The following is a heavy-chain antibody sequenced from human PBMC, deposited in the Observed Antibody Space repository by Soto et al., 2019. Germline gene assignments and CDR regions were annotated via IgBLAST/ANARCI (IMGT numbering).Heavy chain of an antibody. Sequence: QVQLVESGGGVVQPGRSQRLSCAASGFNFRSYGMHWVRRAPGKGLEWVAGISFDGSETHHAESLQGRFTISRDNAKNTLFLQMNSLRAEDTAVYYCADYLTEVWGQGTTVTVSS. CDR2: ISFDGSET. V-gene: IGHV3-30*03. CDR1: GFNFRSYG. J-gene: IGHJ6*02. CDR3: ADYLTEV.